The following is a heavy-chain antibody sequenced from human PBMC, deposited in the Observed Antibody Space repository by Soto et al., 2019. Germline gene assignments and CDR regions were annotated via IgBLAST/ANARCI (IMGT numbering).Heavy chain of an antibody. V-gene: IGHV3-7*01. CDR2: IKQDGSEK. CDR1: GFTFSIYC. J-gene: IGHJ4*02. CDR3: ARVTYYYDSSGHFDY. Sequence: GSLRLSCAASGFTFSIYCMSWVLQAPWKGLEWVANIKQDGSEKYYVDSVKGRFTISRDNAKNSLYLQMNSLRAEDTAVYYCARVTYYYDSSGHFDYWGQGTLVTVS. D-gene: IGHD3-22*01.